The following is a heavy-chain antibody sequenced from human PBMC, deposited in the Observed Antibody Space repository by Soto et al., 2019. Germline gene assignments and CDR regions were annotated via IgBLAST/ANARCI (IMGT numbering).Heavy chain of an antibody. CDR3: ARDLDQRWLQPSAFDI. V-gene: IGHV1-18*01. CDR2: VSAYNGNT. J-gene: IGHJ3*02. CDR1: GYTFTNYG. D-gene: IGHD5-12*01. Sequence: ASVKVSCKASGYTFTNYGLSWVRQAPGQGLEWMGWVSAYNGNTAYAQKLQGRVTMTTDTSTSTAYMELRSLRSDDTAVYYCARDLDQRWLQPSAFDIWGQGTMVTVSS.